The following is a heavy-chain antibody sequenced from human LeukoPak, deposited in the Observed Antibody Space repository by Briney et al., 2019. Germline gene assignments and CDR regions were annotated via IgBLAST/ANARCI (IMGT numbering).Heavy chain of an antibody. D-gene: IGHD2-15*01. CDR3: ARDRGYCSGGSCYAPYHY. Sequence: PGGSLRLSCAASGFTFSSYEMNWVRQAPGEGLEWVSYISSSGSTIYYADSVKGRFTISRDNAKNSLYLQMNSLRAEDTAVYYCARDRGYCSGGSCYAPYHYWGQGTLVTVSS. CDR1: GFTFSSYE. V-gene: IGHV3-48*03. CDR2: ISSSGSTI. J-gene: IGHJ4*02.